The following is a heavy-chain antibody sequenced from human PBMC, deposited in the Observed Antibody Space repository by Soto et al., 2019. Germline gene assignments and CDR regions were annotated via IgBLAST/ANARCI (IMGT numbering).Heavy chain of an antibody. CDR3: ARDSVLENYFDY. J-gene: IGHJ4*02. CDR1: GFTFSSYG. D-gene: IGHD1-1*01. CDR2: IWYDGSNK. V-gene: IGHV3-33*01. Sequence: QVQLVESGGGVVQPGRSLRLSCAASGFTFSSYGMHWVRQAPGKGLEWVAVIWYDGSNKYYADSVKGRFTISRDNSKNTLYLQINSLRAEDTAVYYCARDSVLENYFDYWGQGTLVTVSS.